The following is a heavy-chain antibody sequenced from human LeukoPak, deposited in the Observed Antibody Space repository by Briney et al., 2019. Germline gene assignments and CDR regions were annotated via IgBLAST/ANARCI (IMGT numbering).Heavy chain of an antibody. CDR2: IYHSGSV. V-gene: IGHV4-59*01. CDR1: GGSISNYY. CDR3: ARGGGFGSPPAY. D-gene: IGHD3-10*01. J-gene: IGHJ4*02. Sequence: PSGTLSLTCTVSGGSISNYYWSWIRQPPGKGLEWIGYIYHSGSVNYNPSLKSRVTISVDTTNNQFSLKLNSVTAADTAVYYCARGGGFGSPPAYWGQGTLVTVSS.